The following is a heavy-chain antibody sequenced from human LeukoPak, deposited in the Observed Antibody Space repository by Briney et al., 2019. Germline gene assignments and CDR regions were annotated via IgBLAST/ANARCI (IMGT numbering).Heavy chain of an antibody. D-gene: IGHD2-15*01. CDR1: GYTFSRYG. V-gene: IGHV1-18*01. CDR3: ARFSVLVVAPLEY. J-gene: IGHJ4*02. Sequence: ASVKVSCKASGYTFSRYGISWVRQAPGQGLEWMGWISAYNGNTDYAQNLQGRLTMTTDTSTNTTYMELRSLRSDDTAVYYCARFSVLVVAPLEYWGQGTPVTVSS. CDR2: ISAYNGNT.